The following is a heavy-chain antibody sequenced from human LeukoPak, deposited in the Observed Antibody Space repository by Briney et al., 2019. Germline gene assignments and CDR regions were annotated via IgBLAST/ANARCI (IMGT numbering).Heavy chain of an antibody. CDR1: GGSLNGHY. J-gene: IGHJ5*02. Sequence: SETLSLTCAVYGGSLNGHYWSWIRQPPGKGLEWIGESGHRGGTKFNPSLKSRVTISADTSKNQFSLKMSSVTAADTAIYYCAKNGQSGFSFDPWGQGTLVTVSS. CDR3: AKNGQSGFSFDP. CDR2: SGHRGGT. D-gene: IGHD2-8*01. V-gene: IGHV4-34*01.